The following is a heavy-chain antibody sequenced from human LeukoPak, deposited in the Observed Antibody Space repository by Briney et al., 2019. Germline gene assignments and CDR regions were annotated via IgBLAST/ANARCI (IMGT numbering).Heavy chain of an antibody. CDR3: ARYDSSDQYYDY. D-gene: IGHD3-22*01. CDR1: GGSINGFY. V-gene: IGHV4-59*01. CDR2: IYYRGTT. J-gene: IGHJ4*02. Sequence: PPETLSLTCIVSGGSINGFYWSWIRQPPGKGLEWIGYIYYRGTTKYNPSLKSRVIISVDTSKNQFSLKLSSVTAADTAVYYCARYDSSDQYYDYWGQGTLVTVSA.